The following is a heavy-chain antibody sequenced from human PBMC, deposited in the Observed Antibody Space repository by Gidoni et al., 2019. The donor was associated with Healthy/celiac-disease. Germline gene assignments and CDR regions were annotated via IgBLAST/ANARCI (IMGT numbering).Heavy chain of an antibody. J-gene: IGHJ4*02. CDR3: ARLYYYDSSGY. V-gene: IGHV3-66*01. D-gene: IGHD3-22*01. Sequence: EVQLVESGGGLVQPGGSLRLSCAASGFTVSSNYMSWVRQAPGKGLEGVSVIYSGGSTYYADSVKGRFTISRDNSKNTLYLQMNSLRAEDTAVYYCARLYYYDSSGYWGQGTLVTVSS. CDR1: GFTVSSNY. CDR2: IYSGGST.